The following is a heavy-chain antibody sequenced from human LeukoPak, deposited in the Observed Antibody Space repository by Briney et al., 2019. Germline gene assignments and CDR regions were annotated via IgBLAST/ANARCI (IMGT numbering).Heavy chain of an antibody. CDR3: ARSYYYDRSDFDY. J-gene: IGHJ4*02. CDR1: GGSISSYY. V-gene: IGHV4-59*08. Sequence: SETLSLTCTVSGGSISSYYWSWIRRPPGKGLEWIGYIYYSGSTNYNPSLKSRVTISVDTSKNQFSLKLSSVTAADTAVYYCARSYYYDRSDFDYWGQGTLVTVSS. CDR2: IYYSGST. D-gene: IGHD3-22*01.